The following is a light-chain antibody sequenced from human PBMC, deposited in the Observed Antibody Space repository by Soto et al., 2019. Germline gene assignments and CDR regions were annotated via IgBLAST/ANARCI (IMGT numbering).Light chain of an antibody. V-gene: IGLV1-40*01. Sequence: QSVLTRPPSVSGAPGQRVTISCTGSSSNIGAGYDVHWYQQLPGTAPKLLLYGNSNRPSGVPDRFSGSKSGTSASLAITGLQAEDEADYYCQSYDSSLSAVFGGGTQLTVL. CDR1: SSNIGAGYD. J-gene: IGLJ7*01. CDR3: QSYDSSLSAV. CDR2: GNS.